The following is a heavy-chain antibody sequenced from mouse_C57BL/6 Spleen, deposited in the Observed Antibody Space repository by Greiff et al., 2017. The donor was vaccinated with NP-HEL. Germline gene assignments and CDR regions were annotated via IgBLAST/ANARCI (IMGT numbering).Heavy chain of an antibody. Sequence: EVRLVESGGGLVQPKGSLKLSCAASGFTFNTYAMHWVRQAPGKGLEWVARIRSKSSNYATYYADSVKDRFTISRDDSQSMLYLQMNNLKTEDTAMDYCVRELPRGGYFDVWGTGTTVTVSS. D-gene: IGHD1-1*01. CDR3: VRELPRGGYFDV. CDR2: IRSKSSNYAT. J-gene: IGHJ1*03. V-gene: IGHV10-3*01. CDR1: GFTFNTYA.